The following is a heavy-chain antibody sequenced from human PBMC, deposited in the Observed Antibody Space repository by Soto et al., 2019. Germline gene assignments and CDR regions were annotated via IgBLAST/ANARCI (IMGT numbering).Heavy chain of an antibody. CDR2: MNPNSGNT. D-gene: IGHD5-18*01. J-gene: IGHJ6*02. Sequence: QVQLVQSGAEVKKPGASVKVSCKASGYTFTSYDINWVRQATGQGLEWMGWMNPNSGNTGYAQKFQGRVTRTRNTSISTAHLALSSLRSADTAVYYCASPFRGYSYGDPSVYYYGMDVSGQGTTVTVSS. CDR3: ASPFRGYSYGDPSVYYYGMDV. V-gene: IGHV1-8*01. CDR1: GYTFTSYD.